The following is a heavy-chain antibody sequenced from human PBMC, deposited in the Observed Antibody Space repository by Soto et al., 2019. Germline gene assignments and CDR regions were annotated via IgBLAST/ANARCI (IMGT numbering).Heavy chain of an antibody. Sequence: KSSETLSLTCAVDGGSFSCHSWTWIRQSPGKGLEWIGDINHSGRVNYSPSLKSRVTISLDTSKNQFSLTLSAVTAADTAMYYCSTRAYDTNGYYRFDPWGQGTLVTVSS. V-gene: IGHV4-34*01. J-gene: IGHJ5*01. CDR2: INHSGRV. D-gene: IGHD3-22*01. CDR3: STRAYDTNGYYRFDP. CDR1: GGSFSCHS.